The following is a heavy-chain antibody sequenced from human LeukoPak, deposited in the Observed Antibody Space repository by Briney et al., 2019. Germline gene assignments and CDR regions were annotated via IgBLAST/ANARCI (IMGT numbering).Heavy chain of an antibody. CDR1: GFTFSDYD. D-gene: IGHD1-1*01. V-gene: IGHV3-13*01. J-gene: IGHJ4*02. Sequence: GGSLRLSCAPSGFTFSDYDMHWVRQATGKGLEWVSAIGTAGDTYYTGSVKGRFTISRENAKNSLYLQMNSLRAGDTAVYYCARVAKERVGGVYYFDYWGQGTLVTASS. CDR3: ARVAKERVGGVYYFDY. CDR2: IGTAGDT.